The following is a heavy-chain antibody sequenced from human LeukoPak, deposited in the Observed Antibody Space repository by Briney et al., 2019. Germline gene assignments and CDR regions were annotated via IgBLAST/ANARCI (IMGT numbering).Heavy chain of an antibody. D-gene: IGHD3-10*01. CDR3: ASGVRA. V-gene: IGHV4-39*01. J-gene: IGHJ4*02. Sequence: SETLSLTCIVSGGSISNDTYSRGWIRQPPGKGLEWIGSIRYSGTTYYNPSLKSRVTISVDTSKNQFSLKLTSVTATDTAVYYCASGVRAWGQGTLVTVSS. CDR1: GGSISNDTYS. CDR2: IRYSGTT.